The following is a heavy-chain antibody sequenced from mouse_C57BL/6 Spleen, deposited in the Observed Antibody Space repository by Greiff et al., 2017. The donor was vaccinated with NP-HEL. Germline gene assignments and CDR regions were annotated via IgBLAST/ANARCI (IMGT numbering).Heavy chain of an antibody. CDR2: INPSSGYT. CDR3: ARVYDGYGEGAMDY. Sequence: VQVVESGAELAKPGASVKLSCKASGYTFTSYWMHWLKQRPGQGLEWIGYINPSSGYTRYNQKFKDKATLTADKSSSTAYMQLSSLTYEDSAVYYCARVYDGYGEGAMDYWGQGTSVTVSS. J-gene: IGHJ4*01. V-gene: IGHV1-7*01. D-gene: IGHD2-3*01. CDR1: GYTFTSYW.